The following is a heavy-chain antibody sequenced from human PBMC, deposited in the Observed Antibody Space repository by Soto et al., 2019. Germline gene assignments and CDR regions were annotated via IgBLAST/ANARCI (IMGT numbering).Heavy chain of an antibody. CDR1: GDSFNDYD. CDR3: ARESGGATATLDYYYAKMDV. D-gene: IGHD1-26*01. Sequence: QVQLVQSGAEVRKPGASVTVSCRSSGDSFNDYDIHWVRQAPGQGFEWMGWINPNGGVTKYAQKCQGWVSMTRDTSIKTVDMQRSRLRSDDTAVDYCARESGGATATLDYYYAKMDVWGTGTTVTVSS. CDR2: INPNGGVT. J-gene: IGHJ6*03. V-gene: IGHV1-2*04.